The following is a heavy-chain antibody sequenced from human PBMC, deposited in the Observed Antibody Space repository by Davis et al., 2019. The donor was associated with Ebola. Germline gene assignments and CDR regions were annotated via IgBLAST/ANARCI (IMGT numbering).Heavy chain of an antibody. D-gene: IGHD3-3*01. J-gene: IGHJ4*02. V-gene: IGHV4-61*08. CDR2: IHYTGTT. Sequence: PSETLSLTCAVSGGAVTSGGYFWAWIRQPPGKGLEWVGHIHYTGTTNYNPSLKSRVTISIDTSKTQFSLNLRSVTAADTAIYYCARSIGPLEEVSGYWGQGTLVTVSS. CDR1: GGAVTSGGYF. CDR3: ARSIGPLEEVSGY.